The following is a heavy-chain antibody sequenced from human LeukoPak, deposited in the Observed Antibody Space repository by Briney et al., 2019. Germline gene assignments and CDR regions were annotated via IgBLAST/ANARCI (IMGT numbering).Heavy chain of an antibody. CDR3: ARDPVPAAARHFDY. V-gene: IGHV3-30-3*01. CDR2: TSSDGTVK. D-gene: IGHD2-2*01. Sequence: GGSLRHSCAASGFTFSSYAMHWVRQAPGRGLEWVAVTSSDGTVKYYPDSVKGRFTISRDNSKNTLYLQVNSLRPEDTGVYYCARDPVPAAARHFDYWGQGTLVTVSS. J-gene: IGHJ4*01. CDR1: GFTFSSYA.